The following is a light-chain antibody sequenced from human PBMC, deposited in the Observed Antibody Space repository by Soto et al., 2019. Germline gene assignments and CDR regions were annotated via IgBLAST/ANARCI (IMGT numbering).Light chain of an antibody. V-gene: IGKV3-15*01. Sequence: EIVMTQSPATLSVSPGFGATLSCRASQSISSELAWYQQKPGQPPRLLIYGASTRATGVPARFTGSGSGSGFSLPIRRPPSEDFAVYYCQQGHNWPLTFGHGTRLEI. CDR3: QQGHNWPLT. CDR2: GAS. J-gene: IGKJ2*01. CDR1: QSISSE.